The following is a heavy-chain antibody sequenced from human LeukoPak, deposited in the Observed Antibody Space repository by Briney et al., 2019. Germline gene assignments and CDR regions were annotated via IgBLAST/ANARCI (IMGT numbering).Heavy chain of an antibody. V-gene: IGHV4-30-4*01. Sequence: SETLSLTCTVSGGSISSGDYSWSWIRQPLGKGLEWIGYIYYSGSTYYNPSLKSRVTISVDTSKNQFSLKLSSVTAADTAVYYCARDRYCSGGSCYYLRFGDAFDIWGQGTMVTVSS. D-gene: IGHD2-15*01. CDR1: GGSISSGDYS. CDR3: ARDRYCSGGSCYYLRFGDAFDI. CDR2: IYYSGST. J-gene: IGHJ3*02.